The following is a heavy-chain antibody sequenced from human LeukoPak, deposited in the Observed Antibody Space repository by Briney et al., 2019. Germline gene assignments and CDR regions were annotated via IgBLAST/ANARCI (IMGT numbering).Heavy chain of an antibody. CDR3: ARELNAEDAFDI. CDR2: IWYDGSNK. CDR1: GFTFSSYG. D-gene: IGHD1-1*01. V-gene: IGHV3-33*01. Sequence: GGSLRLSCAASGFTFSSYGMHWVRQARGKGLEWVAVIWYDGSNKYYADSVKGRFTISRDNSKNTLYLQMNSLRAEDTAVYYCARELNAEDAFDIWGQETMVTVSS. J-gene: IGHJ3*02.